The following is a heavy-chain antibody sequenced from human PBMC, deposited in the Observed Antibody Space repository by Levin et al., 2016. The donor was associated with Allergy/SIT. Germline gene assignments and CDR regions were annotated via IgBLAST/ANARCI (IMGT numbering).Heavy chain of an antibody. J-gene: IGHJ3*02. D-gene: IGHD3-10*01. V-gene: IGHV4-39*01. CDR3: ARQVTTHVVRGVAPDAFDI. CDR1: GGSISSSSYY. Sequence: SETLSLTCTVSGGSISSSSYYWGWIRQPPGKGLEWIGSIYYSGSTYYNPSLKSRVTISVDTSKNQFSLKLSSVTAADTAVYYCARQVTTHVVRGVAPDAFDIWGQGTMVTVSS. CDR2: IYYSGST.